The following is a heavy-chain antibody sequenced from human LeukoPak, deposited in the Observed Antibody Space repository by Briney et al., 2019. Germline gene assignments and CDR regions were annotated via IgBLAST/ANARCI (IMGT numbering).Heavy chain of an antibody. CDR1: GFTFGDYA. D-gene: IGHD5-24*01. CDR2: IRSKAYGGTT. J-gene: IGHJ3*02. Sequence: GGSLRLSCTASGFTFGDYAMSWVRQAPGKGLEWVGFIRSKAYGGTTEYAASVKGRFTISRDDSKSIAYLQMNSLKIEDTAVYYCRSPTRGNAFDTWGQGTMVTVSS. V-gene: IGHV3-49*04. CDR3: RSPTRGNAFDT.